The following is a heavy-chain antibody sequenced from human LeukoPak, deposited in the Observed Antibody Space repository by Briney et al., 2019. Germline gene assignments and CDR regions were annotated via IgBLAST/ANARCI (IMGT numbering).Heavy chain of an antibody. CDR2: INPNSGGT. CDR1: GYILTGYY. CDR3: ARALTMTIDV. J-gene: IGHJ6*02. D-gene: IGHD3-22*01. Sequence: ASVKVSCKASGYILTGYYMHWVRQAPGQGLEWMGWINPNSGGTNYAQKFQGRVTMTRDTYISTAYMELSRLRSDDTAVYYCARALTMTIDVWGQGTTVIVSS. V-gene: IGHV1-2*02.